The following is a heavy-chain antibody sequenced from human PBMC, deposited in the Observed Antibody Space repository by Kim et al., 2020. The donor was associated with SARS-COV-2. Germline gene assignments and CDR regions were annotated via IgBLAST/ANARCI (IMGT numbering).Heavy chain of an antibody. CDR3: ARTPARLTMIGGRGWFDP. CDR1: GFTFSSYE. Sequence: GGSLRLSCAASGFTFSSYEMNWVRQAPGKGLEWVSYISSSGSTIYYADSVKGRFTISRDNAKNSLYLQMNSLRAEDTAVYYWARTPARLTMIGGRGWFDPWGQGTLVTVSS. J-gene: IGHJ5*02. V-gene: IGHV3-48*03. CDR2: ISSSGSTI. D-gene: IGHD3-22*01.